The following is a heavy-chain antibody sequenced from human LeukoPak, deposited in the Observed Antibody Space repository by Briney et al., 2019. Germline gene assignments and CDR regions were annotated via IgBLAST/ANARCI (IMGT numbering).Heavy chain of an antibody. V-gene: IGHV1-24*01. CDR2: FDPEDGET. J-gene: IGHJ4*02. Sequence: ASVKVSCKVSGYTLTELSMHWVRQAPGKGLEWMGGFDPEDGETIYAQKFQGRVTMTEDTSSDTAYMELSSLRSEDTAVYYCATVESGGDPKFDYWGQGTLVTVSS. CDR1: GYTLTELS. CDR3: ATVESGGDPKFDY. D-gene: IGHD2-21*02.